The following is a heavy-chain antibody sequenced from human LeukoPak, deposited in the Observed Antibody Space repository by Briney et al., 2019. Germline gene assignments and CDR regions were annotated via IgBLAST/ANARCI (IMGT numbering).Heavy chain of an antibody. V-gene: IGHV1-2*02. CDR2: INPNSGGT. CDR3: ARDSPIVVVIGGAFDI. J-gene: IGHJ3*02. CDR1: GYTFTGYY. Sequence: ASVKVSCKASGYTFTGYYMHWVRQAPGQGLEWMGWINPNSGGTNYAQKFQGRVTMTRDTSISTAYMELSRLRSDDTAVYYCARDSPIVVVIGGAFDIWGQGTMVTVSS. D-gene: IGHD2-21*01.